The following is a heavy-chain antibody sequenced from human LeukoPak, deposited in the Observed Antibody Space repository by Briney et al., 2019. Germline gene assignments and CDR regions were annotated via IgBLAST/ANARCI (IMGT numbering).Heavy chain of an antibody. CDR3: ARGWNYSSGWYPLDY. V-gene: IGHV3-72*01. CDR2: SRNKANSYTT. J-gene: IGHJ4*02. Sequence: GGSLRLSCAASGFTFSSYEMNWIRLAPGKGLEWVGRSRNKANSYTTEYGASVKGRFTISRDDSKNSLDLQMNSLITKDTAVYYCARGWNYSSGWYPLDYWGQGTLVTVSS. CDR1: GFTFSSYE. D-gene: IGHD6-19*01.